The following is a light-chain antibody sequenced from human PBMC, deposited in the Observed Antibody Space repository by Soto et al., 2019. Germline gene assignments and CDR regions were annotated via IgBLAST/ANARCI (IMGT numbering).Light chain of an antibody. Sequence: QSALTQPPSASGSPGQSVTISCTGTSSDVGGYNYVSWYQQYPGRAPKLMIYEVTKRPSGVPDRFSGSKSGNTASLTVSGLQAEDEAVYYCSSYAASNNFYFVFGGGPKLTVL. J-gene: IGLJ3*02. V-gene: IGLV2-8*01. CDR1: SSDVGGYNY. CDR2: EVT. CDR3: SSYAASNNFYFV.